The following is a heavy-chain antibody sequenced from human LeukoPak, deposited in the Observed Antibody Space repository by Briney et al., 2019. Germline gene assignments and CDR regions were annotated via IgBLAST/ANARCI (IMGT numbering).Heavy chain of an antibody. CDR3: ARARGPVPAAEPFDY. CDR2: TYYRSKWYN. Sequence: SQTLSLTCAISGDSVSSNSAAWNWIRQSPSRGLEWLGRTYYRSKWYNDYAVSVKSRITINPDTSKNQFSLQLNSVTPEDTAVYHCARARGPVPAAEPFDYWGQGTLVTVSS. D-gene: IGHD2-2*01. J-gene: IGHJ4*02. V-gene: IGHV6-1*01. CDR1: GDSVSSNSAA.